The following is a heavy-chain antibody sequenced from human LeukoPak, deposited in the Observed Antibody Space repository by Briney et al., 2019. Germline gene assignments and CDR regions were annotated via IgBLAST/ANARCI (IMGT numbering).Heavy chain of an antibody. CDR2: IWYDGSNK. CDR3: ARFYDSSGYSDPHDAFDI. Sequence: PGGSLRLSCAASGFTFSSYGMHWVRQAPGKGLEWVAVIWYDGSNKYYADSVKGRFTISRDNSKNTLYLQMNSLRAEDTAVYYCARFYDSSGYSDPHDAFDIWGQGTMVAVSS. V-gene: IGHV3-33*01. J-gene: IGHJ3*02. D-gene: IGHD3-22*01. CDR1: GFTFSSYG.